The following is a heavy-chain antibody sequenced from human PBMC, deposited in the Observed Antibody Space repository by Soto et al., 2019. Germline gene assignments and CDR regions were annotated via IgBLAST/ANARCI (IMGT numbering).Heavy chain of an antibody. V-gene: IGHV4-34*01. Sequence: QVQLQQLGAGLLKPSETLSLTCAVYGGSFSGYYWSWIRQPPGKGLEWIGEINHSGRTNYNPSLQSRVTISVDTSKHQLSLKLSAVTAAVTAVYYCASASAAGNWLDPSGQGPLVNAAS. D-gene: IGHD6-13*01. CDR3: ASASAAGNWLDP. CDR1: GGSFSGYY. J-gene: IGHJ5*02. CDR2: INHSGRT.